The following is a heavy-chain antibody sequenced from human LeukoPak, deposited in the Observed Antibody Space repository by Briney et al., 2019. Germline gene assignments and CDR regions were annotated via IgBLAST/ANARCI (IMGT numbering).Heavy chain of an antibody. J-gene: IGHJ4*02. Sequence: PGRSLRLSCAASGVTFNTYEMSWVRQAPGKGLEWVASVSSSGTTMYHADSVKGRFTISRDNAKNSLYLQMNSLRAEDAAVYYCARRYCSSASCLFDYWGQGTLVTVSS. CDR2: VSSSGTTM. V-gene: IGHV3-48*03. CDR1: GVTFNTYE. D-gene: IGHD2-2*01. CDR3: ARRYCSSASCLFDY.